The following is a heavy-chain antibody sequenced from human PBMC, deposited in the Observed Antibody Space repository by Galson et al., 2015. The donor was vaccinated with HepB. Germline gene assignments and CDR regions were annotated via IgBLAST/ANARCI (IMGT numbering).Heavy chain of an antibody. Sequence: SLRLSCAAAGFTFSSYAMSWVRQAPGKGLEWVSAISGSGGSTYYADSVKGRFTISRDNSKNTLYLQMNSLRAEDTAVYYCAKDPAIAAAGIDYWGQGTLVTVSS. J-gene: IGHJ4*02. D-gene: IGHD6-13*01. CDR2: ISGSGGST. V-gene: IGHV3-23*01. CDR3: AKDPAIAAAGIDY. CDR1: GFTFSSYA.